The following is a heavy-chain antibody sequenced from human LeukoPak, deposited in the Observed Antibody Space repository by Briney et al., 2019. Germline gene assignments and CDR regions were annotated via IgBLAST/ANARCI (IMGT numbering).Heavy chain of an antibody. CDR1: GFTFSSYW. D-gene: IGHD3-3*01. V-gene: IGHV3-7*01. CDR2: IKQDGSEK. J-gene: IGHJ6*02. CDR3: ARVGLYDFWSGYTGYYGMDV. Sequence: GGSLRLSCAASGFTFSSYWMSWVRQAPGKGLEWVANIKQDGSEKYYVDSVKGRFTISRDNAKNSLYLQMNSLRAEDTAVYYCARVGLYDFWSGYTGYYGMDVWGQGTTVTVSS.